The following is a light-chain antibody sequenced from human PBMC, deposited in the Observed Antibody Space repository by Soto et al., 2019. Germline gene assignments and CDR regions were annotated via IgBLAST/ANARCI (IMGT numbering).Light chain of an antibody. J-gene: IGKJ1*01. CDR1: QSVLYSSNNKNY. CDR3: QHYYSTPRT. Sequence: DIVMTQSPDSLAVSLGERATINCKSSQSVLYSSNNKNYLAWYQQKPGQPPKLLIYWASTRESGVPDRFSGSGSGTDLTLTISSLQAEDVAVYYCQHYYSTPRTFGQGTKVEIK. CDR2: WAS. V-gene: IGKV4-1*01.